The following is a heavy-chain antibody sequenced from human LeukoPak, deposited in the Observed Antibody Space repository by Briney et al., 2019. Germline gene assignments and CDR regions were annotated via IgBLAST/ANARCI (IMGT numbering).Heavy chain of an antibody. CDR2: ISYDGSST. D-gene: IGHD3-10*01. Sequence: PGGSLRLSCAASGFTFSNYWMHWVRQAPGKGLVWVSRISYDGSSTNYADSVKGRFTISRDNAKNTLYLQMNSLRAEDTAVYYCARADLVGGMIIGFDYWGQGTLVTVAS. J-gene: IGHJ4*02. CDR1: GFTFSNYW. V-gene: IGHV3-74*01. CDR3: ARADLVGGMIIGFDY.